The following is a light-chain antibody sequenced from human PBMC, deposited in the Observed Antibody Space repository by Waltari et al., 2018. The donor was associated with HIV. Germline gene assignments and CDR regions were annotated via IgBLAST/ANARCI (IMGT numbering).Light chain of an antibody. CDR3: QSYDSSLSGWV. CDR2: GNS. CDR1: SSNIGATSD. Sequence: QSVLTQPPSVSGAPGQRVTISCTGRSSNIGATSDVHRYQQLPGPAPNLLIFGNSNRPSGVPDRFSGSKSGTSASLAITGLQAEDEADYYCQSYDSSLSGWVFGGGTKLTVL. J-gene: IGLJ3*02. V-gene: IGLV1-40*01.